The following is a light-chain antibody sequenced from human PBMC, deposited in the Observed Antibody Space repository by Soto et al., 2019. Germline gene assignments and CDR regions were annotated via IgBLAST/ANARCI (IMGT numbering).Light chain of an antibody. Sequence: QSALTQPPSASGSPGQSVTISCTGTSSDVGGYNYVSWYQQYPGKAPKLMIYEVSKRPSGVPDRFSGSKSGKTASLTVSGLQAKDEADYYCTSYAGSDIWVFGGGTKLTVL. CDR1: SSDVGGYNY. CDR3: TSYAGSDIWV. CDR2: EVS. J-gene: IGLJ3*02. V-gene: IGLV2-8*01.